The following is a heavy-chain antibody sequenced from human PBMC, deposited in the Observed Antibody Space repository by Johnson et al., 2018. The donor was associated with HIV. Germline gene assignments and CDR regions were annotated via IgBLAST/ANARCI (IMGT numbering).Heavy chain of an antibody. Sequence: QMLLVESGGGVVQPGRSLRLSCAASGFTFSSYAMHWVRQAPGKGLEWVAVISYDGSIKYYGDSVKGRFTISRDNSKNTLYLQMNSLRVEDTAVYYCARDALLRFVEWFIWGQGTMVTVSS. CDR2: ISYDGSIK. CDR1: GFTFSSYA. V-gene: IGHV3-30*04. CDR3: ARDALLRFVEWFI. J-gene: IGHJ3*02. D-gene: IGHD3-3*01.